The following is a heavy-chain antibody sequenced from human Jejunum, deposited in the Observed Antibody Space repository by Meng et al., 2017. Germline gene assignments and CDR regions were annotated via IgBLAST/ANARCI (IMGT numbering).Heavy chain of an antibody. V-gene: IGHV4-4*02. CDR1: GGSLSNSNW. CDR2: IYRGGST. Sequence: QVQLEVSGLVLLKPSGALSVNCAVSGGSLSNSNWWGWVRQAPGKGLECIGEIYRGGSTNYNPSLKSRVTISVDKSKNQFSLKLSSVTGADTAVYYCASDVDTAMAIDYWGQGTLVTVSS. CDR3: ASDVDTAMAIDY. J-gene: IGHJ4*02. D-gene: IGHD5-18*01.